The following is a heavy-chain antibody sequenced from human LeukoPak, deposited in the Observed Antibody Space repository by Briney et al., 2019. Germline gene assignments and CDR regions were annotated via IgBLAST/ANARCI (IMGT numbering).Heavy chain of an antibody. CDR2: IYPGDSDT. Sequence: GESLEISFKGSGCSFTSYWIGWVRQMPGKGVEWMGIIYPGDSDTRYSPSFQGQVTISADKSISTAYLQWSSLRASDTAMYYCARQSRDGSKTRGYYFDYWGQGTLVTVSS. D-gene: IGHD3-10*01. CDR1: GCSFTSYW. V-gene: IGHV5-51*01. CDR3: ARQSRDGSKTRGYYFDY. J-gene: IGHJ4*02.